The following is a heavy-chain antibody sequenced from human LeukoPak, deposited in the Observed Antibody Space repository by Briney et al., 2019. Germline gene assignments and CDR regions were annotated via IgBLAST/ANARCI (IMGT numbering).Heavy chain of an antibody. D-gene: IGHD3-10*01. CDR1: GGSISSGSYY. CDR3: ARAAGHMVRGRYFDV. Sequence: SQTLSLTCTVSGGSISSGSYYWSWIRQPAGKGLEWIGRIYTSGSTNYNPSLKSRVTISVDTSKNQFSLKLSSVTAADTAVYYCARAAGHMVRGRYFDVWGRGTLGTVSS. CDR2: IYTSGST. V-gene: IGHV4-61*02. J-gene: IGHJ2*01.